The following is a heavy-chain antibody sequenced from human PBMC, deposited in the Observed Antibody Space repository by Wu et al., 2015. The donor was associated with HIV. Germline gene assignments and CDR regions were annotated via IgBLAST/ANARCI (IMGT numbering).Heavy chain of an antibody. CDR3: ARELALPIAAAGTYYYYYGMDV. CDR2: ISAYNGNT. Sequence: QVQLVQSGAEVKKPGASVKVSCKASGYTFTSYGISWVRQAPGQGLEWMGWISAYNGNTNYAQKLQGRVTMTTDTSTSTAYMELRSLRSDDTAVYYCARELALPIAAAGTYYYYYGMDVVGPKGPRVTVSS. D-gene: IGHD6-13*01. CDR1: GYTFTSYG. J-gene: IGHJ6*02. V-gene: IGHV1-18*01.